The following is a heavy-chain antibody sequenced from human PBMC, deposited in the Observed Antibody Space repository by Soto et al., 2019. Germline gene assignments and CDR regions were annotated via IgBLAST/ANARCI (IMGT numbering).Heavy chain of an antibody. J-gene: IGHJ4*02. CDR1: GFRFSLFW. D-gene: IGHD3-16*01. V-gene: IGHV3-7*03. CDR3: ARTGWPQSSYYFDY. Sequence: GSLRLSCAASGFRFSLFWMSWVRQTPGKGLEWVANINEDGSEKFFADSVKGRFTISRDNAKNSLSLQMNSLTADDTAVYYCARTGWPQSSYYFDYWGQGTLVTVSS. CDR2: INEDGSEK.